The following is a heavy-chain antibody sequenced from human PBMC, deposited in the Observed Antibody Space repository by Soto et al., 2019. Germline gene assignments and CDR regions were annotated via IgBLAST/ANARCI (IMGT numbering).Heavy chain of an antibody. V-gene: IGHV4-30-4*01. J-gene: IGHJ4*02. CDR3: ARDRQLVPYYFDY. CDR1: GGSISSGDYY. CDR2: IYYSGST. Sequence: SETLSLTCTVSGGSISSGDYYWSWIRQPPGKGLEWIGYIYYSGSTYYNPSLKSRVTISVDTSKNQFSLKLSSVTAADTAVYYCARDRQLVPYYFDYWGQGTLVTVSS. D-gene: IGHD6-13*01.